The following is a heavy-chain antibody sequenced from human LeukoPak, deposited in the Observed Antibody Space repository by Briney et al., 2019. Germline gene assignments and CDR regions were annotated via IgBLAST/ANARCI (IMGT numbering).Heavy chain of an antibody. D-gene: IGHD5-24*01. CDR2: ISGSGGST. J-gene: IGHJ4*01. CDR1: GFTFSSNA. Sequence: GGSLRLSCAAFGFTFSSNAMSWVRQAPGKGLEWVSAISGSGGSTYYADSVKGRFTISRDNSKNTLYLQMNSLRVEDTAVFYCAKDDAWLQYNYWGQGTLVTVSS. CDR3: AKDDAWLQYNY. V-gene: IGHV3-23*01.